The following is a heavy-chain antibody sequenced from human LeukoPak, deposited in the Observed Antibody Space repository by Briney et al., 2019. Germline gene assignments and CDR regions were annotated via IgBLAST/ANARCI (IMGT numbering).Heavy chain of an antibody. D-gene: IGHD3-22*01. CDR1: GFTFSSYG. CDR2: IWYDGSNK. V-gene: IGHV3-33*01. CDR3: ARDYNYYDRSDYYDYFDY. J-gene: IGHJ4*02. Sequence: GGSLRLSCAASGFTFSSYGMHWVRQAPGKGLEWVAVIWYDGSNKYYADSVKGRSTISRDQSKNTLYLQMNSLTAEDTAVYYCARDYNYYDRSDYYDYFDYWGQGTLVTVAS.